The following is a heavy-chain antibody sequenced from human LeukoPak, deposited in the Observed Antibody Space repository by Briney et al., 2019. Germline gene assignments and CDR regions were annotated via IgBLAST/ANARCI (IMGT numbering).Heavy chain of an antibody. V-gene: IGHV4-30-2*01. CDR2: IYHSGST. Sequence: PSETLSLTCTVSGGSISSGGYYWSWIRQPPGKGLEWIGYIYHSGSTYYNPSLKSRVTISVDRSKNQFSLKLSSVTAADTAVYYCARAPSRGVVVPAAIFDYWGQGTLVTVSS. CDR1: GGSISSGGYY. J-gene: IGHJ4*02. D-gene: IGHD2-2*01. CDR3: ARAPSRGVVVPAAIFDY.